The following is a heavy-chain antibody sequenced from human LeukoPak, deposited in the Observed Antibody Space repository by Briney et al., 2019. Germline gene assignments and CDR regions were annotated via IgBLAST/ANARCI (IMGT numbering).Heavy chain of an antibody. J-gene: IGHJ5*02. Sequence: GSLRLSCAASGFTFSTYWMTWVRQAPGKGLEWVANIKQDGSEKYYVDSVEGRFTISRDNAKNSLYLQMNSLRAEDTAVYYCARDPSSGWYLKGWFDPWGQGTLVTVSS. CDR1: GFTFSTYW. V-gene: IGHV3-7*01. D-gene: IGHD6-19*01. CDR3: ARDPSSGWYLKGWFDP. CDR2: IKQDGSEK.